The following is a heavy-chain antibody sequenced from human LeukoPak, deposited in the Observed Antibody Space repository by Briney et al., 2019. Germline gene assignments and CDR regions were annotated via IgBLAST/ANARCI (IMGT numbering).Heavy chain of an antibody. V-gene: IGHV3-21*01. CDR2: ISSSGTHK. J-gene: IGHJ4*02. CDR3: AKGKDSVAGATNDY. CDR1: GFTFSSYS. Sequence: PGGSLRLSCAVSGFTFSSYSMSWVRQAPGKGLEWVSSISSSGTHKYYADSVKDRFTISRDNAKNSLYWRMNSVIAEDTAVYYCAKGKDSVAGATNDYWGQGTLVSVSS. D-gene: IGHD6-19*01.